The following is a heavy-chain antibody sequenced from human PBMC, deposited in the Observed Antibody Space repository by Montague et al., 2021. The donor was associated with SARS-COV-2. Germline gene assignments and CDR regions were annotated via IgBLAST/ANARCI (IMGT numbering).Heavy chain of an antibody. V-gene: IGHV4-59*01. CDR2: IYYSGST. CDR1: GGSISSYY. Sequence: SETLSLTCTVSGGSISSYYWSWIRQPPGKGLVWIGYIYYSGSTNYNPSLKSRVTISVDTSKNQFSLKLSSVTAADTAVYYCARWGLYSSSAGGYDYWGQGTLVTVSS. CDR3: ARWGLYSSSAGGYDY. D-gene: IGHD6-6*01. J-gene: IGHJ4*02.